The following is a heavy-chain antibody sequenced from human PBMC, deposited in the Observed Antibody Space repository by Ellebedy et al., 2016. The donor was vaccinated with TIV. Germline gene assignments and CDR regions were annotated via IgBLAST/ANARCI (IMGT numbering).Heavy chain of an antibody. CDR1: GFTFSSYS. CDR3: SIVDWYRSDY. Sequence: GGSLRLSCAASGFTFSSYSMNWVRQAPGKGLEWVAFINPDGNEKYYVDSIKGRFTISRDNAKNSLNLQMNSLRVEDTAIYYCSIVDWYRSDYWGQGSLVTVSS. D-gene: IGHD2-21*01. V-gene: IGHV3-7*01. J-gene: IGHJ4*02. CDR2: INPDGNEK.